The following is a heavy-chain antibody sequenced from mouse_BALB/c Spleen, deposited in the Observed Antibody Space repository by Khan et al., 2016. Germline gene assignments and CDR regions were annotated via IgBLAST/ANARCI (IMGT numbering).Heavy chain of an antibody. CDR2: IDPANGNT. V-gene: IGHV14-3*02. Sequence: IQLVQSGAELVKPGASVKLSCTASGFNIKDTYMHWVKQRPEQGLEWIGRIDPANGNTKYDPKFQGQATITADTSSNTAYLQLSSLTSEDTAVXYWATESFLDYGYPSYYAMDDWGQRTSSTVSS. CDR3: ATESFLDYGYPSYYAMDD. CDR1: GFNIKDTY. D-gene: IGHD1-2*01. J-gene: IGHJ4*01.